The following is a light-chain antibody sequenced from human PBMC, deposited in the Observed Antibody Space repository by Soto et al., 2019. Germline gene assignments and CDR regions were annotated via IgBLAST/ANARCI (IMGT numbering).Light chain of an antibody. CDR1: QDFRSG. CDR3: QQFNYSPLT. J-gene: IGKJ4*01. V-gene: IGKV1D-13*01. Sequence: AIQLTQSPSSLSASVGDRLTITCRASQDFRSGLAWYQQQPGRAPKHLIYDASTLVSGLPSRFSGACSGTAFTLSISSLQPEDIATYYCQQFNYSPLTFGGGTKVEIK. CDR2: DAS.